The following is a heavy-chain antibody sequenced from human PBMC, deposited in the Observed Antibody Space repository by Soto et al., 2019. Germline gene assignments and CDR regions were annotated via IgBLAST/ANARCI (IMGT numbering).Heavy chain of an antibody. J-gene: IGHJ5*02. D-gene: IGHD1-26*01. Sequence: ASVKVSCKASGGTFSSYAISWVRQAPGQGLEWMGGIIPIFGTANYAQKFQGRVTITADKSTSTAYMELSSLRSEDTAVYYCARMSIVGAAQAYNWFAPCRHGTLLTV. CDR1: GGTFSSYA. CDR2: IIPIFGTA. V-gene: IGHV1-69*06. CDR3: ARMSIVGAAQAYNWFAP.